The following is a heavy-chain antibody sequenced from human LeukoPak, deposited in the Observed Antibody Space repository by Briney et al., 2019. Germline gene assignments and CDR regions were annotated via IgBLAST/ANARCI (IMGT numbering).Heavy chain of an antibody. CDR3: AREREDSYYFDY. D-gene: IGHD5-18*01. CDR2: IKISGGLS. J-gene: IGHJ4*02. Sequence: ASVKVSCKASGYTFTGYYMHWVRQAPGQGLEWMGIIKISGGLSTYAQMFQGRVTMTRDTSTRTVYMEMSSLTSEDTALYYCAREREDSYYFDYWGQGTLVTVSS. V-gene: IGHV1-46*01. CDR1: GYTFTGYY.